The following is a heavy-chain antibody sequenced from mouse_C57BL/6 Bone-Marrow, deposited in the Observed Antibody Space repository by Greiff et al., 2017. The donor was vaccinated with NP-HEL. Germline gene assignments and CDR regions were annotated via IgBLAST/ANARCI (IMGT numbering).Heavy chain of an antibody. V-gene: IGHV1-80*01. Sequence: QVQLKESGAELVKPGASVKISCKASGYAFSSYWMNWVKQKPGKGLEWIGQIYPGDGDTNYNGKFKGKATLTADKSSSTAYMQLSSLTSEDSAVYFCARSPPPSSSYAMDYWGQGTSVTVSS. CDR1: GYAFSSYW. J-gene: IGHJ4*01. CDR2: IYPGDGDT. D-gene: IGHD1-1*01. CDR3: ARSPPPSSSYAMDY.